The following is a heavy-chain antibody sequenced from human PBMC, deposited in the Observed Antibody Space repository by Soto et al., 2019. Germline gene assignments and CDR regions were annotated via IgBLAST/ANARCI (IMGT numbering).Heavy chain of an antibody. CDR1: GFTFRNHG. J-gene: IGHJ5*02. D-gene: IGHD1-1*01. CDR3: ARWSNNKVVDP. Sequence: QVQLVESGGGVVQPGRSLRLFCEGSGFTFRNHGMHWIRQSPGKGLEWLAVIWYDGSEKYYADSVKGRFTISRDNSKNTLYLQMNSLTVEDTAIYYCARWSNNKVVDPWGQGTVVTVS. V-gene: IGHV3-33*01. CDR2: IWYDGSEK.